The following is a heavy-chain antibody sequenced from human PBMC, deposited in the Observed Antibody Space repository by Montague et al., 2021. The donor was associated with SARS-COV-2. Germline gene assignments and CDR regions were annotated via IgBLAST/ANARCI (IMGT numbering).Heavy chain of an antibody. CDR1: GGSISSSSYY. J-gene: IGHJ6*02. CDR2: IYYSGXT. D-gene: IGHD6-13*01. V-gene: IGHV4-39*07. Sequence: SETLSLTCTVSGGSISSSSYYWGWIRQPGGKGLEWIGSIYYSGXTXYXXXXKXRVTISVDTSKNQFSLKLRSVTAADTAVYYCARVGRQQLVRLSGMDVWGQGTTVTVSS. CDR3: ARVGRQQLVRLSGMDV.